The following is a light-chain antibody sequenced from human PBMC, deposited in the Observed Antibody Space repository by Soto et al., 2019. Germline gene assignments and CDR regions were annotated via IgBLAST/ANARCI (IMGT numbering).Light chain of an antibody. V-gene: IGLV2-8*01. Sequence: QSALTQPPSASGSPGQSVTISCTGTSSDVGDYNYVSWYQRHPGKAPKLMIYEVSKRPSGVPDRFSGSKSGNTASLTVSGLQAEDEADYYCSSYAGSNNLVFGGGTQLTVL. J-gene: IGLJ2*01. CDR3: SSYAGSNNLV. CDR1: SSDVGDYNY. CDR2: EVS.